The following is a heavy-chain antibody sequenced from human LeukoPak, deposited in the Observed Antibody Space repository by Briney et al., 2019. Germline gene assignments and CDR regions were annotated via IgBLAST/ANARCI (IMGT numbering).Heavy chain of an antibody. CDR3: AREGGGIAVAGTFDY. V-gene: IGHV3-21*01. J-gene: IGHJ4*02. D-gene: IGHD6-19*01. CDR1: GFTFSRYR. Sequence: GGSLRLSCAASGFTFSRYRMNWVRQAPGKGLEWVSSISSSSSYIYYADSVKGRFTISRDNAKNSLYLQMNSLRAKDTAVYYCAREGGGIAVAGTFDYWGQGTLVTVSS. CDR2: ISSSSSYI.